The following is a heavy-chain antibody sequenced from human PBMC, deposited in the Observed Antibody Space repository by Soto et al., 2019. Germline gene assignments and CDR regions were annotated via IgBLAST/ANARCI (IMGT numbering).Heavy chain of an antibody. CDR3: ARVERGTATTVVDAFDI. J-gene: IGHJ3*02. CDR1: GGFVSSGTYY. Sequence: SETLSLTCAVYGGFVSSGTYYWSWIRQPPGKGLEWIGEMSHSGGTHFNPSLKSRVAISVDTSKNQFSLKMSSVTAADTALYYCARVERGTATTVVDAFDIWGPGTMVTVSS. CDR2: MSHSGGT. V-gene: IGHV4-61*01. D-gene: IGHD1-1*01.